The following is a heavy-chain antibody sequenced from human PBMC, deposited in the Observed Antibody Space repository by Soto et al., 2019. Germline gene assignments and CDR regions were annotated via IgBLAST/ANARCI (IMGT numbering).Heavy chain of an antibody. J-gene: IGHJ5*02. Sequence: SETLSLTCSVSGGSISSGDYYWNWIRQPPGKGLEWIGYIYYTGTTKYNPSLKSRATLSVDTAKNRFSLNLTSLTAADTAVYYCARGDWFHPWGQGTLVTVSS. V-gene: IGHV4-30-4*01. CDR2: IYYTGTT. CDR3: ARGDWFHP. CDR1: GGSISSGDYY.